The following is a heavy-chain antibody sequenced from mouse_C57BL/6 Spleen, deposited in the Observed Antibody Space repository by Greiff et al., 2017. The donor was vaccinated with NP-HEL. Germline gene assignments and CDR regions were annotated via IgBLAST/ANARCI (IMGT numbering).Heavy chain of an antibody. V-gene: IGHV1-81*01. CDR3: ALDSSGPWFAY. CDR2: IYPRSGNT. D-gene: IGHD3-2*02. Sequence: QVQLQQSGAELARPGASVKLSCKASGYTFTSYGISWVKQRTGQGLEWIGEIYPRSGNTYYNEKFKGKATLTADKSSSTAYMELRSLTSEDSAVYFCALDSSGPWFAYWGQGTLVTVSA. CDR1: GYTFTSYG. J-gene: IGHJ3*01.